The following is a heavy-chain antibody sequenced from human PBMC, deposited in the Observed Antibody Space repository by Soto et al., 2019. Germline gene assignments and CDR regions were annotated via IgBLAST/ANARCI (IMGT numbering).Heavy chain of an antibody. J-gene: IGHJ2*01. Sequence: GASAKVSCKVSGSSFTSNGIGWVRQAPGQGLEWMGWISTYNENMDTAPQLQGRLTMTTDTSTTTAYMELTNLKFDDKALYYWAYVDSYRTGDYSFDLWG. D-gene: IGHD2-8*02. V-gene: IGHV1-18*04. CDR2: ISTYNENM. CDR3: AYVDSYRTGDYSFDL. CDR1: GSSFTSNG.